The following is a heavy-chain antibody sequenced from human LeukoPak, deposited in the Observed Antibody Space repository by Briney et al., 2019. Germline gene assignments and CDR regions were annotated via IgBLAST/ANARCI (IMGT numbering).Heavy chain of an antibody. CDR1: GFTVSSNY. V-gene: IGHV3-21*01. CDR2: ISSSSSYI. CDR3: ARVHPHSWSNDY. J-gene: IGHJ4*02. Sequence: PGGSLRLSCAASGFTVSSNYMSWVRQAPGKGLEWVSSISSSSSYIYYADSVKGRFTISRDNAKNSLYLQMNILRAEDTAVYYCARVHPHSWSNDYWGQGTLVTVSS. D-gene: IGHD6-13*01.